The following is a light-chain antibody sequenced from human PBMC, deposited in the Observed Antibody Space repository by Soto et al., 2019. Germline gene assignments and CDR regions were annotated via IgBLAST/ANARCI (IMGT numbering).Light chain of an antibody. V-gene: IGLV2-14*01. CDR2: DVS. CDR3: SSYTSSSTLV. Sequence: QSALTQPASVSGSPGQSITICCTGTSSDVGGYNYVSWYQQHPGKAPKFMIYDVSNRPSGVSNRFSGSKSGNTASLTISGLQAEDEADYYCSSYTSSSTLVFGGGTKVTVL. CDR1: SSDVGGYNY. J-gene: IGLJ2*01.